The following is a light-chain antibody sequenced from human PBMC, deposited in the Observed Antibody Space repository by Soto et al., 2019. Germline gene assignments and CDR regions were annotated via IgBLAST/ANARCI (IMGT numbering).Light chain of an antibody. J-gene: IGKJ4*01. V-gene: IGKV3-20*01. CDR3: HQYGSSPPT. Sequence: EIVLTQSQGTLSVSPGETATLSCRASQNVSGSYLAWYQQRPGQAPRLLISAASRRATGIPDRFSGSGSGTDFTLTISRLEPEDFAVYCCHQYGSSPPTFGGGTKVDIK. CDR2: AAS. CDR1: QNVSGSY.